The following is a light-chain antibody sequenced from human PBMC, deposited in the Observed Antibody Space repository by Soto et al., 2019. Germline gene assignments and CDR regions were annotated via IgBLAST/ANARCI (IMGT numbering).Light chain of an antibody. J-gene: IGKJ1*01. CDR3: QQYGSSRT. V-gene: IGKV3-20*01. CDR1: KSVSKY. Sequence: LTQSPGTLSLFPGERATLSCRASKSVSKYLAWYQQRPGQAPRLLIYNASNRATGIPDRFTGSGSGTDFTLTISRLEPEDFAVYYCQQYGSSRTFGQGTKVDIK. CDR2: NAS.